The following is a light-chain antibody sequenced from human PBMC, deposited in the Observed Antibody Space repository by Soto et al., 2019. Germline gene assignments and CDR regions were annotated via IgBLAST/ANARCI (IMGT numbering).Light chain of an antibody. CDR2: GAS. V-gene: IGKV3-11*01. CDR1: ENVRTF. Sequence: VLTQSLATLSLTPEERATLSCRASENVRTFVDWYQQKPGQAPRLLIYGASNRATDIPARFSGSGSGTDFTLTISNLEPEDFAVYYCQQHSHWPPWTFGQGTKVDI. CDR3: QQHSHWPPWT. J-gene: IGKJ1*01.